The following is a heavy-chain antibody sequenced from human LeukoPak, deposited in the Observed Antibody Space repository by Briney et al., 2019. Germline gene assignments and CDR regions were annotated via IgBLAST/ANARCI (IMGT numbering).Heavy chain of an antibody. J-gene: IGHJ3*02. CDR3: ARVYCSTSCPNHDAFDI. CDR1: GFTFSSYS. V-gene: IGHV3-21*01. Sequence: PGGSLRLSCAASGFTFSSYSMNWVRQAPGKGLEWVSSISSSSSYIYYADSVKGRFTISRDNAKNSLYLQMNSLRAEDTAVYYCARVYCSTSCPNHDAFDIWGQGTMVTVSS. D-gene: IGHD2-2*01. CDR2: ISSSSSYI.